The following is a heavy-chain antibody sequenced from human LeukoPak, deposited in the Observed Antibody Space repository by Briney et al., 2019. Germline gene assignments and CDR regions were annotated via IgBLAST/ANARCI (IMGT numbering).Heavy chain of an antibody. CDR1: GGSISNYY. CDR3: ARTYYGGDCYYRY. Sequence: KSSETLSLTCTVSGGSISNYYWSWIRQPPGKGLEWIGYIYYSGSTNYNPSLKSRVTISVDTSKNQFSLKLSSVTAAGTAVYYCARTYYGGDCYYRYWGQGTLVIVSS. V-gene: IGHV4-59*01. CDR2: IYYSGST. D-gene: IGHD2-21*02. J-gene: IGHJ4*02.